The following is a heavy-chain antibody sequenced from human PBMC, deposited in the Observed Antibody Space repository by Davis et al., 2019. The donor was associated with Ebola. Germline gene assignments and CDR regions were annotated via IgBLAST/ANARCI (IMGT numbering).Heavy chain of an antibody. J-gene: IGHJ6*02. CDR2: ISAYNGNT. Sequence: AASVKVSCKASGYTFTSYGISWVRQAPGQGLEWMGWISAYNGNTNYAQKLQGRVTMTRDTSISTAYMELSRLRSDDTAVYYCARGNSGWYGYYYGMDVWGQGTTVTVSS. CDR3: ARGNSGWYGYYYGMDV. D-gene: IGHD6-19*01. V-gene: IGHV1-18*01. CDR1: GYTFTSYG.